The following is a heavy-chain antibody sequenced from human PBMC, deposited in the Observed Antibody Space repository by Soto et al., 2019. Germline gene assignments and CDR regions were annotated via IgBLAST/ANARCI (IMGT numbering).Heavy chain of an antibody. D-gene: IGHD6-6*01. CDR1: GFTFSSYA. CDR2: ISGSGGST. V-gene: IGHV3-23*01. CDR3: AKAGGSGSSSQPDY. Sequence: LRLSCAASGFTFSSYAMSWVRQAPGKGLEWVSAISGSGGSTYYADSVKGRFTISRDNSKNTLYLQMNSLRAEDTAVYYCAKAGGSGSSSQPDYWGQGTLVTVSS. J-gene: IGHJ4*02.